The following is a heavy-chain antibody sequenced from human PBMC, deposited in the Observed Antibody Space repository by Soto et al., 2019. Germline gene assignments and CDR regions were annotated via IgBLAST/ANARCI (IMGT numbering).Heavy chain of an antibody. Sequence: GGSLRLSCAASGFTFSTYSIKGVRQAPGKGLEWVAVISYDGSNKYYADSGKGRFTISSYKSKNTPYLQMNSLRAEDTAGYYCAKPGIISWYSGRDYYYGMDIWSQGTTGTSP. J-gene: IGHJ6*02. CDR1: GFTFSTYS. CDR2: ISYDGSNK. V-gene: IGHV3-30*18. D-gene: IGHD6-13*01. CDR3: AKPGIISWYSGRDYYYGMDI.